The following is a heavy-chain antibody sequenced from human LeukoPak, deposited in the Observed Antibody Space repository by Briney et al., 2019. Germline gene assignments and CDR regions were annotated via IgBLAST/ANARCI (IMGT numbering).Heavy chain of an antibody. CDR3: VRGMSTPGVDH. J-gene: IGHJ4*02. CDR2: IKEDGRAK. V-gene: IGHV3-7*05. Sequence: GGSLRLSCAASGFTFTNYWMNWVRQAPGKGLEWLANIKEDGRAKYYVDSVKGRFTISRDNAKNSLYPQMNNLRAEDTAVYYCVRGMSTPGVDHWGQGTLVIVSS. D-gene: IGHD2-15*01. CDR1: GFTFTNYW.